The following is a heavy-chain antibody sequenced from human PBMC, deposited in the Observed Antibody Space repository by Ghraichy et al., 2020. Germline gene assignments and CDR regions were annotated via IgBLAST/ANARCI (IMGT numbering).Heavy chain of an antibody. CDR2: IYSGGST. Sequence: GGSLRLSCAASGFTVSSNYMSWVRQAPGKGLEWVSVIYSGGSTYYADSVKGRFTISRHNSKNTLYLQMNSLRAEDTAVYYCAREGTYGDYGSFDLWGRGTLVTVSS. V-gene: IGHV3-53*04. D-gene: IGHD4-17*01. CDR3: AREGTYGDYGSFDL. CDR1: GFTVSSNY. J-gene: IGHJ2*01.